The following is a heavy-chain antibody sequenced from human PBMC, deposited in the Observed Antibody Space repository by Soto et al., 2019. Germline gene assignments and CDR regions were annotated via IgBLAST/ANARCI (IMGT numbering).Heavy chain of an antibody. J-gene: IGHJ4*02. CDR1: GYSFTNYW. D-gene: IGHD3-10*01. CDR2: IDPSDSYT. V-gene: IGHV5-10-1*01. CDR3: ARRSGYHDD. Sequence: PGESLKISCKGSGYSFTNYWISWVRQMPGKGLEWMGRIDPSDSYTNYSPSFRGHVTISTDKSISTAYLQWSSLEASDTAMYYCARRSGYHDDWGQGTLVTVSS.